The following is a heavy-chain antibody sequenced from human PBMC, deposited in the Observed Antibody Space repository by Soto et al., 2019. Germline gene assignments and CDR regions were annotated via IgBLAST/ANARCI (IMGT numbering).Heavy chain of an antibody. J-gene: IGHJ3*02. CDR3: ARVRSRRLAFDI. Sequence: QVQLQESGPGLVKPSETLSLTCTVSGGSVSSGSYYWSWIRQPPGKGLEWIGYIYYSGSTYYNPSLKSRVTISVDTSKNQFSLKLSSVTAADTAVYYCARVRSRRLAFDIWGQGTMVTVSS. D-gene: IGHD3-10*01. CDR1: GGSVSSGSYY. V-gene: IGHV4-61*01. CDR2: IYYSGST.